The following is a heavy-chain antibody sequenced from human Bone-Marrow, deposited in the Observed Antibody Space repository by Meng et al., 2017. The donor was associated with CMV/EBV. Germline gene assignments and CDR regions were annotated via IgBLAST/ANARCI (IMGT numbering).Heavy chain of an antibody. V-gene: IGHV3-30*02. J-gene: IGHJ6*02. CDR1: GFTFSSYG. CDR2: IRYDGSNK. CDR3: AKDRFMEV. D-gene: IGHD3-3*01. Sequence: GESLKISCAASGFTFSSYGMHWVRQAPGKGLEWVAFIRYDGSNKYYADSVKGRFTISRDNSKNTLYLQMNSLRAEDTAVYYCAKDRFMEVWGQGTTVNVSS.